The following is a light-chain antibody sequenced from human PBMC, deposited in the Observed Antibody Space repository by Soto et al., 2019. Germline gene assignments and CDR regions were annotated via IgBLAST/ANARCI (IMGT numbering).Light chain of an antibody. CDR2: GAS. J-gene: IGKJ2*01. CDR1: QSVRNNY. Sequence: IVLTQSPGILSLSPGERATLSCRASQSVRNNYLAWYQQRPGQAPRLLFHGASTRATGTPDRFSGSGSGTDFTLTISRLEPEDFAVYYCQQYGNSPQTFGQGTKLEIK. V-gene: IGKV3-20*01. CDR3: QQYGNSPQT.